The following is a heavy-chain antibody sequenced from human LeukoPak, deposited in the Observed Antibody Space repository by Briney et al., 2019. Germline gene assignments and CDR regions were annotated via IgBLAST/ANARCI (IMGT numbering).Heavy chain of an antibody. CDR1: GGSFSGYY. J-gene: IGHJ5*02. D-gene: IGHD3-22*01. V-gene: IGHV4-34*01. CDR3: ARDLTYYYDSSGYFGWFDP. Sequence: SETLSLTCAVYGGSFSGYYWSWIRQPPGKGLEWIGEINHSGSTNYNPSLKSRVTISVGTSKNQFSLKLSSVTAADTAVYYCARDLTYYYDSSGYFGWFDPWGQGTLVTVSS. CDR2: INHSGST.